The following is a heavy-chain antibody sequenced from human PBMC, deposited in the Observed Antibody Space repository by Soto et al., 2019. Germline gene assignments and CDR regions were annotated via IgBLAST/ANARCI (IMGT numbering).Heavy chain of an antibody. D-gene: IGHD1-1*01. CDR2: IHHSGST. CDR1: GCAISSGYY. J-gene: IGHJ2*01. Sequence: SETLSLTCAVSGCAISSGYYWGWIRQPPGKGLEWIGSIHHSGSTYYNPSLKSRVTISVDKSKNQFSLRLSSVTAADTAVYYCARALVLTGIQGWYFDPWGRGTLVTVSS. V-gene: IGHV4-38-2*01. CDR3: ARALVLTGIQGWYFDP.